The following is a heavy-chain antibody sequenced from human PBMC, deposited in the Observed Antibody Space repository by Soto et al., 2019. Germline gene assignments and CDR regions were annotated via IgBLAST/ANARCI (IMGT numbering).Heavy chain of an antibody. D-gene: IGHD6-13*01. CDR2: ISAYNGNS. CDR3: ARDPYSSSWYKRGGVFDY. Sequence: ASVKVSCKASGYTFTSYGISWVRQAPGQGLEWMGWISAYNGNSNYAQKLQGRVTMTTDTSTSTAYMELRSLRSDDTAVYYCARDPYSSSWYKRGGVFDYWGQGTLLTVSS. J-gene: IGHJ4*02. V-gene: IGHV1-18*04. CDR1: GYTFTSYG.